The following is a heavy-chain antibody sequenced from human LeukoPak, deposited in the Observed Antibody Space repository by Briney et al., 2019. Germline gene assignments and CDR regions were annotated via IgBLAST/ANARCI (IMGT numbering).Heavy chain of an antibody. V-gene: IGHV3-21*01. D-gene: IGHD3-10*01. CDR1: GFTFSSYS. CDR2: ISSSSSYI. CDR3: ARDLRPPWEYYGSGSSYMDV. J-gene: IGHJ6*03. Sequence: GGSLRLSCAASGFTFSSYSMNWVRQAPGKGLEWVSSISSSSSYIYYADSVKGRFTISRDNAKNSLYLQMNSLRAEDTAVYYCARDLRPPWEYYGSGSSYMDVWGKGTTVTVSS.